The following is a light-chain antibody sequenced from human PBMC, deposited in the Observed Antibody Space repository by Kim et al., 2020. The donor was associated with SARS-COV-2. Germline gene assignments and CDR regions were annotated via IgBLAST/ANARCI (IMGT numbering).Light chain of an antibody. CDR1: KVGDKN. CDR2: QDT. V-gene: IGLV3-1*01. J-gene: IGLJ2*01. CDR3: QAWDSSTVV. Sequence: VAPGQTASITCAGDKVGDKNACWYQQKPGQSPGLVICQDTKRPAGIPERFSGSNSGNTATLTIGGTQAMDEADYYCQAWDSSTVVFGGGTKLTVL.